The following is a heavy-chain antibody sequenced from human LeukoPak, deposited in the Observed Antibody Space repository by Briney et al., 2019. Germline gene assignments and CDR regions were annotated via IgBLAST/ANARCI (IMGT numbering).Heavy chain of an antibody. V-gene: IGHV3-33*01. Sequence: GGSLRLSCAASGFTFSNYGMHWARQAPGKGLEWVAVIWYDGSNKYYADSVKGRFTISRDNSKNTLYLQMNSLRAEDTAVYYCAGDLDDYGDYWGQGTLVTVSS. D-gene: IGHD5-24*01. J-gene: IGHJ4*02. CDR3: AGDLDDYGDY. CDR2: IWYDGSNK. CDR1: GFTFSNYG.